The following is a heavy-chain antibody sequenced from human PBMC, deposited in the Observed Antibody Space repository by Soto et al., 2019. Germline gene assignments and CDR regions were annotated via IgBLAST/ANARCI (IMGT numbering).Heavy chain of an antibody. D-gene: IGHD5-12*01. CDR3: AGGTDGKKVAY. V-gene: IGHV4-61*03. J-gene: IGHJ4*02. CDR2: FYYTGRT. CDR1: GGSVSSEHYY. Sequence: QVQLQESGPGLVKSSETLSLTCTVSGGSVSSEHYYWNWIRQPPGKGLEWIGYFYYTGRTKYNPSLVSRITMSVDMSKNHFSLKLSSVTAADTAVYYCAGGTDGKKVAYWGQGTLVTVSS.